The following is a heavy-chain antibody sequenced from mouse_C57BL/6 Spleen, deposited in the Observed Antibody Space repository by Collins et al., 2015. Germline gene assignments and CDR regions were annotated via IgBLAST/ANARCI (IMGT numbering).Heavy chain of an antibody. D-gene: IGHD1-2*01. Sequence: QVQLKESGPGLVAPSQSLSITCTVSGLSLTDYGVSWIRQPPGKGLEWLGVIWGGGNTYYNSALKSRLSISKDNSKSQVFLKMNSLQTDDTAMYYCAKQSNGRYFDVWGAGTTVTVSS. CDR1: GLSLTDYG. CDR3: AKQSNGRYFDV. V-gene: IGHV2-6-5*01. J-gene: IGHJ1*01. CDR2: IWGGGNT.